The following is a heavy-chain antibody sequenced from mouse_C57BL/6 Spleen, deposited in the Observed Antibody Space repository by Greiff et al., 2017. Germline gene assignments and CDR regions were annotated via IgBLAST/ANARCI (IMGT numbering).Heavy chain of an antibody. CDR3: AREDTILTGDDD. D-gene: IGHD2-1*01. J-gene: IGHJ2*01. Sequence: QVQLQQPGAELVRPGSSVKLSCKASGYTFTSYWLDWVKQRPGQGLEWIGNIYPSDSVTHYNQKFQDTATLTVDKSSSTAYMQFSILTSENSAVYYCAREDTILTGDDDWGQGTTRTVSS. CDR1: GYTFTSYW. V-gene: IGHV1-61*01. CDR2: IYPSDSVT.